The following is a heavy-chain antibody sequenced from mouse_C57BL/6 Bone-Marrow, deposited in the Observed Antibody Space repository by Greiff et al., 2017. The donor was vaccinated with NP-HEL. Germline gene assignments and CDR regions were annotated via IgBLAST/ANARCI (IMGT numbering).Heavy chain of an antibody. J-gene: IGHJ3*01. CDR3: ARTPSHYYGSRGFAY. Sequence: EVKLMESGGGLVKPGGSLKLSCAASGFTFSSYAMSWVRQTPEKRLEWVATISDGGSYTYYPDNVKGRFTISRDNAKNNLYLQMSHLKSEDTAMYYCARTPSHYYGSRGFAYWGQGTLVTVSA. V-gene: IGHV5-4*03. CDR2: ISDGGSYT. D-gene: IGHD1-1*01. CDR1: GFTFSSYA.